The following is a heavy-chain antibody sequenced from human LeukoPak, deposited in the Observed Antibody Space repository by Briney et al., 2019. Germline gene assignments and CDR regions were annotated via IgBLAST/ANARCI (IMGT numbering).Heavy chain of an antibody. CDR1: GGSFSGYY. CDR3: AKNANYCSGGSCYSEEYYFDY. D-gene: IGHD2-15*01. J-gene: IGHJ4*02. V-gene: IGHV4-34*01. Sequence: SETLSLTCAVYGGSFSGYYWSWIRQPPGKGLEWIGEINHSGSTNYNPSLKSRVTISVDTSKNQFSLKLSSVTAADTAVYYCAKNANYCSGGSCYSEEYYFDYRGQGTLVTVSS. CDR2: INHSGST.